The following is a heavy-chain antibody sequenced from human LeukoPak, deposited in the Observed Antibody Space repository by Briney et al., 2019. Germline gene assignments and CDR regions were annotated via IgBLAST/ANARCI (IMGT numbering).Heavy chain of an antibody. Sequence: GGALRLSCAASGFTFSDYYMSWIRQAPGKGLEWVSYISGSGSAIYYADSVKGRFTISRDNAKNSLYLQMNSLRAEDTAVYYCATYSSSNGREFQYWGQGTLVTVSS. D-gene: IGHD2-2*01. CDR3: ATYSSSNGREFQY. V-gene: IGHV3-11*04. CDR2: ISGSGSAI. CDR1: GFTFSDYY. J-gene: IGHJ1*01.